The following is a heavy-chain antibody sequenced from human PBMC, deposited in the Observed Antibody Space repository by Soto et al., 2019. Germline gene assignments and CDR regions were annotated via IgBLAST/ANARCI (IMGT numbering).Heavy chain of an antibody. Sequence: LSLTCTVSGASINNNDYYWSWIRQTPGKGLEWIGYVYYSGTTDYIPSLKSRLSMSIDKSQNQFTLKLNSVTAADTATYYCARMSYFYDKWYFDLWGRGTQVTVSS. J-gene: IGHJ2*01. CDR3: ARMSYFYDKWYFDL. CDR2: VYYSGTT. CDR1: GASINNNDYY. D-gene: IGHD3-22*01. V-gene: IGHV4-30-4*01.